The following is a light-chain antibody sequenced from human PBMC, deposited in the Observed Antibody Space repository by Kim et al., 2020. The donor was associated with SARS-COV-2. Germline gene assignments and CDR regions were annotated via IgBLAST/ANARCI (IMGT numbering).Light chain of an antibody. CDR3: QQYDNLPLT. J-gene: IGKJ4*01. V-gene: IGKV1-33*01. Sequence: DIQMTQSPSSLSASVGDRVTMTCQASHDISNYLNWYQQKPGKAPKVLIHDASDLQTGVPSRFGGSGFGTHFTLTISSLQPEDVATYFCQQYDNLPLTFGGGTKVEI. CDR2: DAS. CDR1: HDISNY.